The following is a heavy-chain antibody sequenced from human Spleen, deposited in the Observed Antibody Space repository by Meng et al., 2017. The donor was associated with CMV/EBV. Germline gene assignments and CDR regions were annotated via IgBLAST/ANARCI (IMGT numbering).Heavy chain of an antibody. V-gene: IGHV3-23*01. CDR3: AKEPRSWYGGDGFDV. D-gene: IGHD6-13*01. CDR1: GFNFKDNY. Sequence: GESLKISCVASGFNFKDNYISWVRQAPGKGLEWVSTLSGSGGSTYYADSVKGRFIISGDSSTNTVFLQMNSLRAEDTAVYYCAKEPRSWYGGDGFDVWGHGTMVIVSS. CDR2: LSGSGGST. J-gene: IGHJ3*01.